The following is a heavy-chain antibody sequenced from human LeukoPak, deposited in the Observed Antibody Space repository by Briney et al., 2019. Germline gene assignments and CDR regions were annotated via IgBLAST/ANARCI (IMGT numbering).Heavy chain of an antibody. CDR3: ASSPTVTTDRYFDY. D-gene: IGHD4-17*01. CDR2: MSGSGGRT. Sequence: GGCLRLSCAASGSTFSSHAMSWVRQAPGKGLEWVSAMSGSGGRTYYADSVKGRFTISRDNSKNTLYLQMNSLRAEDTAVYYCASSPTVTTDRYFDYWGQGTLVTVSS. CDR1: GSTFSSHA. V-gene: IGHV3-23*01. J-gene: IGHJ4*02.